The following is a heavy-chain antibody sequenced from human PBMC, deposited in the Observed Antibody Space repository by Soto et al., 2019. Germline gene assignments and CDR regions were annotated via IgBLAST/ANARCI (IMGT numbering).Heavy chain of an antibody. J-gene: IGHJ4*02. V-gene: IGHV3-11*01. Sequence: QVQLVESGGGLVKPGGSLRLSCAASGFTFSDYYMSWIRQAPGKGLEWVSYISSTGNTIYYADSVKGRFTISRDNAKKQLYLQMNSLREEDTAGYYCPRTGSSSWLRGYFDSWGQGTLGTVSS. CDR1: GFTFSDYY. CDR2: ISSTGNTI. D-gene: IGHD6-13*01. CDR3: PRTGSSSWLRGYFDS.